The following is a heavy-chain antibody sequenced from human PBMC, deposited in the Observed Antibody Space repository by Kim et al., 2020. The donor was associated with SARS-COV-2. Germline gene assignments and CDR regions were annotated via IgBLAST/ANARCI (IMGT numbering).Heavy chain of an antibody. V-gene: IGHV4-59*13. CDR3: ASLKWASTGYYFDH. CDR1: GGSISTNY. Sequence: SETLSLTCTVSGGSISTNYWSWIRQPPGRGLEWIGYVYYSGDTNYNPSLKSRVTTSVDTSKNHFSLKLTSVAAADTAVYYCASLKWASTGYYFDHWGQGALVTVSS. J-gene: IGHJ4*02. CDR2: VYYSGDT. D-gene: IGHD1-1*01.